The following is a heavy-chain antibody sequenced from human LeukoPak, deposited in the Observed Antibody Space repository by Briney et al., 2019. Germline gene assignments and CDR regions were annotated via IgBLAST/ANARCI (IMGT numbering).Heavy chain of an antibody. CDR3: AGDTYYYDSSGYYYGGGFGY. CDR2: IYYSGST. J-gene: IGHJ4*01. Sequence: PSQTLSLTCTVSGGSISSGGYYWSWIRQHPGKGLEWIGYIYYSGSTYYNPSLKSRVTISVDTSKNQFSLKLSSVTAADTAVYYCAGDTYYYDSSGYYYGGGFGYWGQETLVTVSS. V-gene: IGHV4-31*03. D-gene: IGHD3-22*01. CDR1: GGSISSGGYY.